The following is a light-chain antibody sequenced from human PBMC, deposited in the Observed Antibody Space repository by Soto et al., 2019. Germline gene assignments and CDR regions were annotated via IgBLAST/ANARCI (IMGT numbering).Light chain of an antibody. CDR2: DAS. V-gene: IGKV3-11*01. Sequence: EIVLAQSPATLSLSPGERATLSCRASQSVSSYLAWYQQKPGQAPRLLIYDASNRATGIPARFSGSGSGTDFTLTISSLEPEDFAVYYFQQRSNWPPNTFGQGTHWRL. CDR1: QSVSSY. J-gene: IGKJ5*01. CDR3: QQRSNWPPNT.